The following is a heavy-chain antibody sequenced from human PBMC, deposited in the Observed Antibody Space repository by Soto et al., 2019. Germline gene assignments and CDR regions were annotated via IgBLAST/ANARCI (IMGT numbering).Heavy chain of an antibody. J-gene: IGHJ4*02. CDR2: IYYSGST. V-gene: IGHV4-59*01. D-gene: IGHD3-22*01. Sequence: SETLSLTCTVSGGSISSYYWNWIRQPPGAGLEWIGYIYYSGSTKYNPSLESRVTMSVDRSKNQFSLTLSSVTAADTAVYYCVLVGYYDSRSLVFCGQGAFVTGS. CDR1: GGSISSYY. CDR3: VLVGYYDSRSLVF.